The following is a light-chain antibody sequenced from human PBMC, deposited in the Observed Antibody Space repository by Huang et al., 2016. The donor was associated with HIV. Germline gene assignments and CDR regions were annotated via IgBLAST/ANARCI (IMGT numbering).Light chain of an antibody. J-gene: IGKJ4*01. V-gene: IGKV1D-13*01. Sequence: AIQLTQSPSSLSASIGDSVTITCRASQGIGTALAWYQQKPGTAPKLLIYDASTLQRGVSSRFSGSGSGTDFTLTISSLQPEDFATYYCQQCSNYLISFGGGTRVEVK. CDR3: QQCSNYLIS. CDR1: QGIGTA. CDR2: DAS.